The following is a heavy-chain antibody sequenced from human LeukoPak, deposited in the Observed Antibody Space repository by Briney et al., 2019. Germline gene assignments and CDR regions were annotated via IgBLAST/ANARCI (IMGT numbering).Heavy chain of an antibody. D-gene: IGHD5-18*01. J-gene: IGHJ4*02. CDR3: ARDPPPRGTAMVTGGDY. V-gene: IGHV3-21*01. Sequence: GGSLRLSCAASGFTFSIYAMNWVRQAPGKGLEWVSSISSSSSFMFYADSMKGRFTISRDNAKRSLYLQMNSLRAEDTAVYCCARDPPPRGTAMVTGGDYWGQGTLVTVSS. CDR2: ISSSSSFM. CDR1: GFTFSIYA.